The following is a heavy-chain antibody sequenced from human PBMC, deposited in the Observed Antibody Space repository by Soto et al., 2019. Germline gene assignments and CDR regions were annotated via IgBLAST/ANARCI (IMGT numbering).Heavy chain of an antibody. V-gene: IGHV1-69*01. J-gene: IGHJ3*02. CDR2: IIPIFATA. D-gene: IGHD1-26*01. Sequence: PGQGLEWMGGIIPIFATANYAQKFQGRVTITADESTSTAYMELNSLRSEDTAVYYCARDQGATILNAFDIWGQGTMVTVSS. CDR3: ARDQGATILNAFDI.